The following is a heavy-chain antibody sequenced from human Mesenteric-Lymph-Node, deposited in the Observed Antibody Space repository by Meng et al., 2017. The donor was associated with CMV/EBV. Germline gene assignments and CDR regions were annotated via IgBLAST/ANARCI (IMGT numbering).Heavy chain of an antibody. J-gene: IGHJ5*02. V-gene: IGHV1-2*02. D-gene: IGHD4-17*01. CDR2: INPNSGGT. CDR3: ARAPYYGDYFWFDP. CDR1: GYTCTGYY. Sequence: ASGYTCTGYYRHWGRQAPGQGLEWMGWINPNSGGTNYAQKFQGRVTMTRDTSISTAYMELSRLRADDTAVYYCARAPYYGDYFWFDPWGQGTLVTVSS.